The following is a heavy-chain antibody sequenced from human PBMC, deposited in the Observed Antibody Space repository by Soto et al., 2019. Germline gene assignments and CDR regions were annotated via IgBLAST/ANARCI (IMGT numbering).Heavy chain of an antibody. CDR2: IIPIFGTA. D-gene: IGHD2-8*01. Sequence: GASVKVSCKASGGTFSSYAISWVRQAPGQGLEWMGGIIPIFGTANYAQKFQGRVTITADESTSTAYMELSSLRSEDTAVYYCARSPAGVYNKPTYYYYGMDVWGQGTTVTVSS. CDR1: GGTFSSYA. CDR3: ARSPAGVYNKPTYYYYGMDV. V-gene: IGHV1-69*13. J-gene: IGHJ6*02.